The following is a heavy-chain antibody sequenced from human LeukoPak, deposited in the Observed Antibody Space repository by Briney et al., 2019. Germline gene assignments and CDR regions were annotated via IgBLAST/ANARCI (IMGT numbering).Heavy chain of an antibody. CDR3: ARGGYYYDSSGYYGIGYYYMDV. Sequence: ASVKVSCKASGYTFTGYYMHWVRQAPGQGLEWMGWINPNSGGTNYAQKFQGRVTMTRDTSISTAYMELSRLRADDTAVYYCARGGYYYDSSGYYGIGYYYMDVWGKGTTVTVSS. V-gene: IGHV1-2*02. CDR1: GYTFTGYY. D-gene: IGHD3-22*01. CDR2: INPNSGGT. J-gene: IGHJ6*03.